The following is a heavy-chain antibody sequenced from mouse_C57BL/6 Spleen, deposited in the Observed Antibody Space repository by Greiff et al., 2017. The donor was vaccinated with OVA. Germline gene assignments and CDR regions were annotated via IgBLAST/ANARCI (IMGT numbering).Heavy chain of an antibody. CDR1: GYAFSSSW. V-gene: IGHV1-82*01. CDR3: ARTPLNYYGSRDWYFDV. CDR2: IYPGDGDT. Sequence: QVQLKQSGPELVKPGASVKISCKASGYAFSSSWMNWVKQRPGKGLEWIGRIYPGDGDTNYNGKFKGKATLTADKSSSTAYMQLSSLTSEDSAVYFCARTPLNYYGSRDWYFDVWGTGTTVTVSS. D-gene: IGHD1-1*01. J-gene: IGHJ1*03.